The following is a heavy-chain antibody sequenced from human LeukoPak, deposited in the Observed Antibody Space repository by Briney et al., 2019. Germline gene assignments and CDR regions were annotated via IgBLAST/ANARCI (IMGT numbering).Heavy chain of an antibody. V-gene: IGHV3-53*01. CDR1: GFTFSSYA. J-gene: IGHJ6*03. CDR2: IYSGGRT. D-gene: IGHD3-10*01. CDR3: ARVLSGRGSLYSYYYYMDV. Sequence: GGSLRLSCAASGFTFSSYAMSWVRQAPGKGLEWVSVIYSGGRTYYVDSVKGRFTISRDISKNTLYLQMNSLRAEDTAVYYCARVLSGRGSLYSYYYYMDVWGKGTTVTVSS.